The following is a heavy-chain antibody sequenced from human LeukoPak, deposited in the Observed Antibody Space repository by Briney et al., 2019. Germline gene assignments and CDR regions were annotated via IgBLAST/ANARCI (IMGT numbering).Heavy chain of an antibody. V-gene: IGHV4-31*03. CDR2: IYYSGST. CDR3: ARDYCSSTSCYTRWFDP. CDR1: GGSISSGGYY. J-gene: IGHJ5*02. Sequence: SETLSLTCTVSGGSISSGGYYWSWIRQHPGKGLEWIGYIYYSGSTYCNPSLKSRVTISVDTSKNQFSLKLSSVTAADTAVYYCARDYCSSTSCYTRWFDPWGQGTLVTVSS. D-gene: IGHD2-2*02.